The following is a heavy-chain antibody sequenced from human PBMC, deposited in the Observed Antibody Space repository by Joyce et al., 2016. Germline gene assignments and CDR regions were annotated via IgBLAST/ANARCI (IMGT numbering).Heavy chain of an antibody. CDR3: ARLPTGYPNWFDR. CDR2: IHTNPANT. Sequence: EVQLLESGGGLVQPGGSLRLSCAASGFSYSSSVMGWVRQAPGKGLEWVSAIHTNPANTDYAESVQGRFIISRDNPRSTLFLQMNRLRADDTAMYYCARLPTGYPNWFDRWGRGTLVTVSS. CDR1: GFSYSSSV. V-gene: IGHV3-23*01. J-gene: IGHJ5*02. D-gene: IGHD3-9*01.